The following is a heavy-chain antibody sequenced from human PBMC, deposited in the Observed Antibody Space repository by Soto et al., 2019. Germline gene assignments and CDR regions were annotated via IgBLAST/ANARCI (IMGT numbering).Heavy chain of an antibody. V-gene: IGHV1-69*13. CDR2: IIPIFGTA. Sequence: ASVKVSCKASGGTFSSYAISWVRQAPGQGFEWMGGIIPIFGTANYAQKFQGRVTITADESTSTAYMELSSLRSEDTAVYYCALYYYDSSGYYPNWFDPWGQGTLVTVSS. J-gene: IGHJ5*02. D-gene: IGHD3-22*01. CDR3: ALYYYDSSGYYPNWFDP. CDR1: GGTFSSYA.